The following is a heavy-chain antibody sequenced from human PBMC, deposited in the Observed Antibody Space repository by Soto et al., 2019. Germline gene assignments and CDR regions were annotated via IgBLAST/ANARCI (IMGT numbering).Heavy chain of an antibody. V-gene: IGHV3-48*01. Sequence: EVQLVESGGGLVQPGGSLRLSCAASGFTFSSYSMNWVRQAPGKGLEWVSYISSSSSTIYYADSVKGRFTISRDNAKNSLYLQMNSLRAEDTAVYYCARDFPESYDILTGYYFMMDYYFDYWGQGTLVTVSS. CDR1: GFTFSSYS. CDR3: ARDFPESYDILTGYYFMMDYYFDY. CDR2: ISSSSSTI. J-gene: IGHJ4*02. D-gene: IGHD3-9*01.